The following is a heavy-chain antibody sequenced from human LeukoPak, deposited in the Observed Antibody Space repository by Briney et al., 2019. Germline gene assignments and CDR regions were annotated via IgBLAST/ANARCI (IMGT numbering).Heavy chain of an antibody. CDR2: IIPMFGIA. Sequence: ASVNASCKASGGTFSRYAISWVRQAPGQGLEWMGGIIPMFGIANYAQKFQGRVSITADESTSTAYIELSSLRSEDTAVYYCARDRPYTGGWRGFDYCGQGTVAIVSS. CDR3: ARDRPYTGGWRGFDY. CDR1: GGTFSRYA. V-gene: IGHV1-69*13. D-gene: IGHD6-19*01. J-gene: IGHJ4*02.